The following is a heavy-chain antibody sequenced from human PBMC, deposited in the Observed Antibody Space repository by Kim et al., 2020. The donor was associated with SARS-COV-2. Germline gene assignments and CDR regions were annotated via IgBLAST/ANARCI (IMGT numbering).Heavy chain of an antibody. CDR1: GYSFTSYW. D-gene: IGHD4-17*01. V-gene: IGHV5-51*01. CDR3: ARPASRIYGGMPPYYFDY. J-gene: IGHJ4*02. Sequence: GESLKISCKGSGYSFTSYWIGWVRQMPGKGLEWMGIIYPGDSDTRYSPSFRGQVTISADKSISTAYLQWSSLKASDTAMYYCARPASRIYGGMPPYYFDYWGQGTLVTVSS. CDR2: IYPGDSDT.